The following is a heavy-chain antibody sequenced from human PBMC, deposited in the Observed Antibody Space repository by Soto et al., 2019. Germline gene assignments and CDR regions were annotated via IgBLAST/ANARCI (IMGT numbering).Heavy chain of an antibody. V-gene: IGHV3-66*01. D-gene: IGHD3-16*01. J-gene: IGHJ4*02. CDR3: ARDPWAADY. CDR1: GFTVSTKY. CDR2: IYSGGST. Sequence: EVQLVESGGGLVQPGGSLRLSCAASGFTVSTKYMSWVRQAPGKGLEWVSVIYSGGSTFYAVSVRGRFTISRDNSKNTLNLQMNSLRAEDTAAYYCARDPWAADYWGQGTLVTVSS.